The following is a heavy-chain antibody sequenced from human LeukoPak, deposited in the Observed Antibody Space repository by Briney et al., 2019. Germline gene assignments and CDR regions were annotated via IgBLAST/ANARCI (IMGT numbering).Heavy chain of an antibody. J-gene: IGHJ6*02. D-gene: IGHD3-16*02. V-gene: IGHV3-21*01. CDR2: ISSSSSYI. CDR1: GFTFSSYS. Sequence: TGGSLRLSCAASGFTFSSYSMNWVRQAPGKGLEWVSSISSSSSYIYYADSVKGRFTISRDNAKNSLYLQMNSLRAEDTAVYYCARGGMITFGGVIEDYYGMDVWGQGTTVTVSS. CDR3: ARGGMITFGGVIEDYYGMDV.